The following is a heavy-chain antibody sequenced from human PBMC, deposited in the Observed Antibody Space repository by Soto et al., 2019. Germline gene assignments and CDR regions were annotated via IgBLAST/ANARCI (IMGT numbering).Heavy chain of an antibody. D-gene: IGHD6-13*01. Sequence: SVKVSCKASGGTFSSYATSWVRQAPGHGLEWVGGIIPIFGTANYAQKFQGRVTITADESTSTAYMELIRLRSDDTAVYYCARVPGIAATGTKYYFDHWGQGTLVTVSS. CDR2: IIPIFGTA. CDR3: ARVPGIAATGTKYYFDH. J-gene: IGHJ4*02. V-gene: IGHV1-69*13. CDR1: GGTFSSYA.